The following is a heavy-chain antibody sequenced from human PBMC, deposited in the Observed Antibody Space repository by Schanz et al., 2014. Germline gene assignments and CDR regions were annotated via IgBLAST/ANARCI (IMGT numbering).Heavy chain of an antibody. CDR3: ARDEGRDGYNVAFDV. Sequence: EVVLVESGGASVQPGGSLRLSCAASGFTFSNYVMDWVRQAPGTGLEWVSTVYMSAASTRYADSVKGRFIISRDSAKNTLVLQMNSLRPEDTALDFCARDEGRDGYNVAFDVWGQGTLVTVSS. D-gene: IGHD5-12*01. CDR2: VYMSAAST. V-gene: IGHV3-23*04. CDR1: GFTFSNYV. J-gene: IGHJ3*01.